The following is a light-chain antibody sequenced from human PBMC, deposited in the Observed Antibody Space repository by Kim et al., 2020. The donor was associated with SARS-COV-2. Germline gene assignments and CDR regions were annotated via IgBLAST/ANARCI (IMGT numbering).Light chain of an antibody. Sequence: ELTQPPSASGTPGQRVTISCSGGSSNIGSSPVNWYRQLPGTAPKLLIYSNNQRPSGVPDRFSGSKSGTSASLAISGLQSEDEADYYCAVWDDSLSGPNWVFGGGTQLTVL. CDR2: SNN. J-gene: IGLJ3*02. CDR1: SSNIGSSP. CDR3: AVWDDSLSGPNWV. V-gene: IGLV1-44*01.